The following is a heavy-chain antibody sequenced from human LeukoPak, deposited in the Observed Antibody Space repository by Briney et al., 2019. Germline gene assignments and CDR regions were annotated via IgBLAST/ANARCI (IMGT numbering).Heavy chain of an antibody. CDR3: ARRYGSGDYFDY. D-gene: IGHD3-10*01. V-gene: IGHV3-74*01. J-gene: IGHJ4*02. CDR1: GLTFSTYW. CDR2: ISSDGSIT. Sequence: GGSLRLSCAASGLTFSTYWMHWVRQAPGKGLVWVSRISSDGSITGYADSVKGRFTISRDNAKNTLYLQMNSLRAEDTAVYYCARRYGSGDYFDYWGQGTLVTLSS.